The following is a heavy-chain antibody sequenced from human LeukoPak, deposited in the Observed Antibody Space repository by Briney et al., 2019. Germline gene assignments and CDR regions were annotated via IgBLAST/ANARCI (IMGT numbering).Heavy chain of an antibody. CDR3: ARVEGYYYFWSGSRYYYYMDV. D-gene: IGHD3-3*01. Sequence: PSETLSLTCAVYGGSFSGYYWSWIRQPPGKGLEWIGEINHSGSTNYNPSLKSRVTISVDTSKNQLSLKLSSVTAADTAVYYCARVEGYYYFWSGSRYYYYMDVWGKGTTVTVSS. J-gene: IGHJ6*03. V-gene: IGHV4-34*01. CDR1: GGSFSGYY. CDR2: INHSGST.